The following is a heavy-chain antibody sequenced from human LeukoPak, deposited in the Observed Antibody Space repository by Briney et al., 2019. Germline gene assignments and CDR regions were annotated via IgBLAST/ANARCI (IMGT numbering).Heavy chain of an antibody. CDR2: INPNSGGT. CDR3: ARGPYSSSWFVTTPWFDP. CDR1: GYTFTGYY. Sequence: ASVKVSCKASGYTFTGYYIHWVRQAPGQGLEWMGWINPNSGGTNYAQKFQGRVTMTRDTSISTAYMELSRLRSDDTAVYYCARGPYSSSWFVTTPWFDPWGQGTLVTVSS. V-gene: IGHV1-2*02. D-gene: IGHD6-13*01. J-gene: IGHJ5*02.